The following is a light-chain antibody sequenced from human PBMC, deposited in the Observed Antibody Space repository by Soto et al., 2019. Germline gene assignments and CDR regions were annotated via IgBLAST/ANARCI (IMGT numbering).Light chain of an antibody. J-gene: IGKJ1*01. CDR1: QSVSSK. CDR2: GAS. Sequence: EIGMTQSPATLSVSPGEGATLSCRASQSVSSKLAWYQQKPGQAPRLLIYGASTRATGIPARFSGTGSETEFTLTISRLQSEDFAVYYCQQYNNWWTFGQGTKVDIK. V-gene: IGKV3-15*01. CDR3: QQYNNWWT.